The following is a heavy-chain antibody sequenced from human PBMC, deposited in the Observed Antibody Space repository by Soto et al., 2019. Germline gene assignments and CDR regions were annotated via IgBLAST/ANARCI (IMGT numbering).Heavy chain of an antibody. V-gene: IGHV4-28*01. CDR3: ARREIQGPIDY. D-gene: IGHD1-26*01. J-gene: IGHJ4*02. CDR1: GYSISSSNW. CDR2: IYYSGTT. Sequence: QVQLQESGPGLVKPSDTLSLTCAVSGYSISSSNWWGWIRQPPGKGLEWIGYIYYSGTTYYNPSLNXRXTXSXXTPKNQFSLKLTSVTAVDTAVYYCARREIQGPIDYWGQGTLVTVSS.